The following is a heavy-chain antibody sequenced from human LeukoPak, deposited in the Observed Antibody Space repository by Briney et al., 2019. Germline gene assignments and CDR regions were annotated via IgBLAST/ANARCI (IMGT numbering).Heavy chain of an antibody. D-gene: IGHD2-15*01. V-gene: IGHV3-30*03. CDR3: ARELDTLPDY. CDR1: GFTFSSSV. CDR2: ISYDGNNK. Sequence: PGGSLRLSCAASGFTFSSSVMHWVRQAPGKGLEWVAVISYDGNNKYYADSVKGRFTISRDNSKNTLYLQMNSLRAEDTAVYYCARELDTLPDYWGQGTLVTVSS. J-gene: IGHJ4*02.